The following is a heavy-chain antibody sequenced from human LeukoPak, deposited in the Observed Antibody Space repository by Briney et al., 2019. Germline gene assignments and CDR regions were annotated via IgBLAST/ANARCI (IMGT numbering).Heavy chain of an antibody. CDR1: GFTFSSYS. CDR3: ARGGETISYYDYIWGSSRLNWFDP. Sequence: GGSLRLSCAASGFTFSSYSMNWVRQAPGKGLEWVAVIWYDGSNKYYADSVKGRFTISRDNSKNTLYLQMNSLRAEDTAVYYCARGGETISYYDYIWGSSRLNWFDPWGQGTLVTVSS. CDR2: IWYDGSNK. D-gene: IGHD3-16*01. V-gene: IGHV3-33*08. J-gene: IGHJ5*02.